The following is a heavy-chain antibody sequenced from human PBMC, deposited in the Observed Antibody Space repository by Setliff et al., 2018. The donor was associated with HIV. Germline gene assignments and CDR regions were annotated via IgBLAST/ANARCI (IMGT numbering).Heavy chain of an antibody. V-gene: IGHV4-38-2*02. D-gene: IGHD6-19*01. CDR1: GSSMSCGYN. J-gene: IGHJ4*02. Sequence: SETLSLTCTVSGSSMSCGYNWGWIRQSPVKGLEWIGNIYHVGTTYYNPSLKSRVTLSVDPSKSQFSLRLNSVTAADTAVYFCARAPRYYRGWYIPEYFDNWGEGTLVTVSS. CDR3: ARAPRYYRGWYIPEYFDN. CDR2: IYHVGTT.